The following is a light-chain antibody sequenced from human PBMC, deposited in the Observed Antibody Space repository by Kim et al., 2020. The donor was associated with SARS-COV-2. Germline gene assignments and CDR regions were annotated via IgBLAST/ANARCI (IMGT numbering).Light chain of an antibody. CDR3: CSYAGTSTYV. J-gene: IGLJ1*01. CDR2: EDT. CDR1: SRDVGSYDL. Sequence: GQSIPVSCTGSSRDVGSYDLVSWYQQHPGTAPKLIIYEDTKRPSGVSNRFSGSKSGNTASLTISGLQAEDEAEYHCCSYAGTSTYVFGTGTKVTVL. V-gene: IGLV2-23*01.